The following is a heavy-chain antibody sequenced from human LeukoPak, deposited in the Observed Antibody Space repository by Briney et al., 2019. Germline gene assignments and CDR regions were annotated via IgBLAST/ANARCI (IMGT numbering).Heavy chain of an antibody. CDR3: AREMARRCFDI. Sequence: GGSLRLSCEASGFTFRSYWMHWVRQAPGKGLVWVSRINGDGSSTSYADSVKGRFTISRDNAKNSLYLQMNSLRAEDTAVYYCAREMARRCFDIWGQGTMVTVSS. V-gene: IGHV3-74*01. CDR2: INGDGSST. D-gene: IGHD5-24*01. J-gene: IGHJ3*02. CDR1: GFTFRSYW.